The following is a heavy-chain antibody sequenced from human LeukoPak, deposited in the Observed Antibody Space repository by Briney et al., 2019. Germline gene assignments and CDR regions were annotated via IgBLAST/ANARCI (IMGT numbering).Heavy chain of an antibody. Sequence: SETLSLTCIVSGASISSSNRYWGWIRQSPEKGLDWIGTISYSGITYYNPSLKSRLTIFVDTPRNQFSLKLTSVTAADTAVYYCARIYSITTSCFDYWGQGTLVTVSS. D-gene: IGHD6-13*01. CDR3: ARIYSITTSCFDY. J-gene: IGHJ4*02. V-gene: IGHV4-39*01. CDR2: ISYSGIT. CDR1: GASISSSNRY.